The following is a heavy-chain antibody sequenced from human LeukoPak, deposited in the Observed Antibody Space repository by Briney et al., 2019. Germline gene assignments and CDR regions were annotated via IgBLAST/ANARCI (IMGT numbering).Heavy chain of an antibody. D-gene: IGHD4-17*01. CDR3: ARLDAYGDYVFGPDDGMDV. J-gene: IGHJ6*02. V-gene: IGHV4-39*01. Sequence: SETLSLTCTVSGGSISSSSYYWGWIRQPPGKGLEWIGSIYYSGSTYYNPSLKSRVTISVDTSKNQFSLKLSSVTAADTAVYYCARLDAYGDYVFGPDDGMDVWGQGTTVTVSS. CDR2: IYYSGST. CDR1: GGSISSSSYY.